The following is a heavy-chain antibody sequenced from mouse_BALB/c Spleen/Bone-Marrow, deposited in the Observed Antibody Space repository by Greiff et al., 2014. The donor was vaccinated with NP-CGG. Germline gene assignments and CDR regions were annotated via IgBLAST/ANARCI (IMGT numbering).Heavy chain of an antibody. V-gene: IGHV5-12-2*01. CDR2: ISNGGGST. J-gene: IGHJ2*01. CDR1: GFAFSSYT. Sequence: EVQLVESGGGLVQPGGSLKLSCAASGFAFSSYTMSWVRQTPEKRLEWVAYISNGGGSTYYPDTVKGRFTISRDNAKNTLYLQMSSLKSEDTAMYYCARHGGSRGYYFDYWGQGTTLTGSS. D-gene: IGHD1-1*01. CDR3: ARHGGSRGYYFDY.